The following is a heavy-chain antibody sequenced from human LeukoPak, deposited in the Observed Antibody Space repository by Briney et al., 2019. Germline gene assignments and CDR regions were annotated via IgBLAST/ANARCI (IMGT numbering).Heavy chain of an antibody. D-gene: IGHD2-21*02. J-gene: IGHJ3*02. CDR1: GFTFTNYW. Sequence: GESLKISCKGSGFTFTNYWIGWVRQMPGKGLEWMGIIYAGGSDTLYSPSLQGQVTISVDKSISTAYLQWSSLKASDTAMYYCARQGRIVVVTTTHDAFDIWGQGTMVTVSS. CDR3: ARQGRIVVVTTTHDAFDI. CDR2: IYAGGSDT. V-gene: IGHV5-51*01.